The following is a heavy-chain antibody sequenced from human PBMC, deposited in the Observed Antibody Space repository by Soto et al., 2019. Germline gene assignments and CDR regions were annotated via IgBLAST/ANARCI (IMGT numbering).Heavy chain of an antibody. J-gene: IGHJ4*02. Sequence: QVQLVESGGGVVQPGRSLRLSCAASGFTFSSYAMHWVRQAPGKGLEWVAVISYDGSNKYYADSVKGRFTISRDNSKNTLYLQMNSLRAEDTAVYYCARDYLGVAGRGARGYWGQGTLVTVSS. V-gene: IGHV3-30-3*01. CDR2: ISYDGSNK. D-gene: IGHD6-19*01. CDR3: ARDYLGVAGRGARGY. CDR1: GFTFSSYA.